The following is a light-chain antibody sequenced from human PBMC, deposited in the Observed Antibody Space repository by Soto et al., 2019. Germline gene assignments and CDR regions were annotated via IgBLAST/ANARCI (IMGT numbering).Light chain of an antibody. V-gene: IGKV1-39*01. CDR3: QQSYSTTWT. J-gene: IGKJ1*01. Sequence: DIQMTQSPSSLSASVVDRFTITFLASQGISTYLNWYQQKPGKAPKLLIYAASSLQSGVPSRFSGSGSETDFTLTISSLQPEHFATYSCQQSYSTTWTFGQGTKVDIK. CDR1: QGISTY. CDR2: AAS.